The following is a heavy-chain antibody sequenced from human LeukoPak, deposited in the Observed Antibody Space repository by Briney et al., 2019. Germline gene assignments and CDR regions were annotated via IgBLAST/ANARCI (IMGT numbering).Heavy chain of an antibody. Sequence: GGSLRLSCAASGFTFSSYGMHWVRQAPGKGLEWVSAISGSGGSTYYADSVKGRFTISRDNSKNTLYLQMNSLRAEDTAVYYCAKGGYYYYYMDVWGKGTTVTVSS. CDR1: GFTFSSYG. J-gene: IGHJ6*03. CDR3: AKGGYYYYYMDV. D-gene: IGHD3-16*01. V-gene: IGHV3-23*01. CDR2: ISGSGGST.